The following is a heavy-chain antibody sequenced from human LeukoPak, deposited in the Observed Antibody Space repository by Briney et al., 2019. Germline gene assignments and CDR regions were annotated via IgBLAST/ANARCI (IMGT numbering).Heavy chain of an antibody. J-gene: IGHJ3*02. Sequence: GGSLRLSCAASGFIFGVYWMHWVRQAPGKGLVWVSRISRDESSTNYADSVKGRFTISRDNAKGTLYFQMNSLRPEYTAVYYCARDLGNLINAYDIWGQGTMATVSS. CDR3: ARDLGNLINAYDI. D-gene: IGHD3-16*01. V-gene: IGHV3-74*01. CDR2: ISRDESST. CDR1: GFIFGVYW.